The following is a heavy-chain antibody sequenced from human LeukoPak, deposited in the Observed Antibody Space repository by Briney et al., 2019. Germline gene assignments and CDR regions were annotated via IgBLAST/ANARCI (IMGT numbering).Heavy chain of an antibody. D-gene: IGHD6-19*01. Sequence: GGSLRLSCAASGFTFSSYARRWGRQGPGRGLEWVAVISYDGSNKYYADSVKGRFTISRDNSKNTLYLQMNSLRAEDTAVYYCARAGSSGWYDYYHYMDVWGKGTTVTVSS. J-gene: IGHJ6*03. CDR1: GFTFSSYA. V-gene: IGHV3-30*01. CDR3: ARAGSSGWYDYYHYMDV. CDR2: ISYDGSNK.